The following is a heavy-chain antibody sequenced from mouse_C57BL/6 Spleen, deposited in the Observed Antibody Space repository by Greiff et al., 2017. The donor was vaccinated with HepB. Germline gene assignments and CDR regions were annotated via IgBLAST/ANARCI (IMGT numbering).Heavy chain of an antibody. J-gene: IGHJ3*01. CDR1: GYAFSSSW. CDR2: IYPGDGDT. CDR3: ARSWNGSTYGFAY. Sequence: QVQLQQSGPELVKPGASVKISCKASGYAFSSSWMNWVKQRPGKGLEWIGRIYPGDGDTNYNGKFKGKATLTADKSSSTAYMQLSSLTSEDSAVYVCARSWNGSTYGFAYWGQGTLVTVSA. D-gene: IGHD1-1*01. V-gene: IGHV1-82*01.